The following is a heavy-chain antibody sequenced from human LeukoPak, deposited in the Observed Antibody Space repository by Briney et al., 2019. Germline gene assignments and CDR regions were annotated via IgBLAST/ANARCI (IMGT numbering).Heavy chain of an antibody. J-gene: IGHJ6*02. CDR1: GGTFISYG. D-gene: IGHD2-2*01. CDR2: IIPMLGIA. Sequence: SVKVSCKASGGTFISYGINWVRQAPGQGLEWMGRIIPMLGIADFEQKFQGRVTITADKSTSTAYMELSSLRSEDTAVYYCARALTATPLRVVVPEAATNYYGMDVWGQGTTVTVSS. CDR3: ARALTATPLRVVVPEAATNYYGMDV. V-gene: IGHV1-69*04.